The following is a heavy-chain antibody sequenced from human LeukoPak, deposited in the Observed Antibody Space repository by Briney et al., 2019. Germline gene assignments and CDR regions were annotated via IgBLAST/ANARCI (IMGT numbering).Heavy chain of an antibody. CDR2: IYYSGST. CDR1: GGSISSYY. Sequence: SETLSLTCTVSGGSISSYYFNWVRQPPGKGLEWIGCIYYSGSTNYNPSLKSRVTISVDTSKNQFSLKLSSVNAADTAVYYCARYSRNWYDGMDVWGQGTTVAVSS. J-gene: IGHJ6*02. V-gene: IGHV4-59*01. D-gene: IGHD6-13*01. CDR3: ARYSRNWYDGMDV.